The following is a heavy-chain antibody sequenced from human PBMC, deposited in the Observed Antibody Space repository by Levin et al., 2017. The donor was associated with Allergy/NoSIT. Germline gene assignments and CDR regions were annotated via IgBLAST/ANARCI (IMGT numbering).Heavy chain of an antibody. J-gene: IGHJ6*02. CDR3: ARAHSSSARRLLVKLRNGMDG. D-gene: IGHD6-6*01. CDR1: GYTFTSYD. Sequence: GASVKVSCKASGYTFTSYDINWVRQATGQGLEWMGWMNPNSGNTGYAQKFQGRVTMTRNTSISTAYMELSSLRSEDTAVYYCARAHSSSARRLLVKLRNGMDGWGQGTTVTVSS. CDR2: MNPNSGNT. V-gene: IGHV1-8*01.